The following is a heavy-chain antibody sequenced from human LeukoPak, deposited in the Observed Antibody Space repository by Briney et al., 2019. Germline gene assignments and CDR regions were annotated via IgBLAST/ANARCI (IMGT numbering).Heavy chain of an antibody. D-gene: IGHD6-6*01. CDR2: FYYSGST. V-gene: IGHV4-30-4*08. CDR1: GASVSSGDYY. CDR3: ASSIAARVY. Sequence: SETLFLTCTVSGASVSSGDYYWSWIRQPPGKGLEWIEYFYYSGSTYYNPSLKSRITISVDTSKNQFSLKLTSVTAADTAVYYCASSIAARVYWGPGTLVTVSS. J-gene: IGHJ4*02.